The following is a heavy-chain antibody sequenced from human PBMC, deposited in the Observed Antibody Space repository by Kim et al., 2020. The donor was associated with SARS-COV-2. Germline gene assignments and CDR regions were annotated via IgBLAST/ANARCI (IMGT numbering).Heavy chain of an antibody. CDR3: ARRRYGDYFYGMHL. CDR1: GFTFSDRH. CDR2: ISISASTI. Sequence: GGSLRLSCAASGFTFSDRHMNWIRQAPGEGLEWISYISISASTILYADSVKGRFTISRDNAKNSLYLQMNSLRVEDAAVYYCARRRYGDYFYGMHLWSGGPTVTVCS. V-gene: IGHV3-11*01. D-gene: IGHD3-10*01. J-gene: IGHJ6*04.